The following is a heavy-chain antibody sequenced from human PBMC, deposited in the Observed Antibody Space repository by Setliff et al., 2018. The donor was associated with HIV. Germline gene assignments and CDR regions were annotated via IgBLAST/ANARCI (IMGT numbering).Heavy chain of an antibody. CDR1: GFALRSYA. CDR2: ISGAGATT. J-gene: IGHJ4*02. V-gene: IGHV3-23*01. CDR3: AKDGYSDYLNSYFDY. Sequence: LRLSCEASGFALRSYAMYWVRQAPGKGLEWVAGISGAGATTYYADSVKGRFTISRDNSKDTLYLQMNSLRAEDTAVYYCAKDGYSDYLNSYFDYWGQGTLITVSS. D-gene: IGHD4-17*01.